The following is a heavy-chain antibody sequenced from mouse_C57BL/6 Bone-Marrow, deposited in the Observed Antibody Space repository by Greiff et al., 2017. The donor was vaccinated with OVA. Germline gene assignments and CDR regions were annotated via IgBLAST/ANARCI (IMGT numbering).Heavy chain of an antibody. J-gene: IGHJ3*01. Sequence: VQLKQPGAELVKPGASVKLSCKASGYTFTSYWMHWVKQRPGQGLEWIGMIHPNSGSTNYNEKFKSKATLTVDKSSSTAYMQLSSLTSEDSAVYYCARRDYYAPFAYWGQGTLVTVSA. D-gene: IGHD1-1*01. CDR1: GYTFTSYW. CDR3: ARRDYYAPFAY. V-gene: IGHV1-64*01. CDR2: IHPNSGST.